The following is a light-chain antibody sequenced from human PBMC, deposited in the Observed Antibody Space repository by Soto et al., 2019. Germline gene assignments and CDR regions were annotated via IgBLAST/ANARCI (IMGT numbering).Light chain of an antibody. V-gene: IGLV2-14*03. CDR1: SSDVGGYNY. Sequence: QSALTQPASVSGSPGQSITISCTGTSSDVGGYNYVSWYQQHPGKAPKLMLYDVSNRPSGVSNRFSGSKSGNTASLTISGLQAEDEADYYCSSSTSSSTLFGGGTKVTVL. CDR3: SSSTSSSTL. J-gene: IGLJ2*01. CDR2: DVS.